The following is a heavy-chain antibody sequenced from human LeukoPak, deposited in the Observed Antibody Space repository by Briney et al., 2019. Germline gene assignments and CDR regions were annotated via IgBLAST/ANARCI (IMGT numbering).Heavy chain of an antibody. Sequence: PGGSLRLSCAAAGFTFSSYGMSWVRQAPGKGLEWVSSIRGSGGSTYYADSVKGRFTISRDNSKNTLYLQMNSLRAEDTAVYYCAKGQPPQKQWLVSHLGDYWGQGTLVTVSS. CDR1: GFTFSSYG. CDR3: AKGQPPQKQWLVSHLGDY. J-gene: IGHJ4*02. V-gene: IGHV3-23*01. D-gene: IGHD6-19*01. CDR2: IRGSGGST.